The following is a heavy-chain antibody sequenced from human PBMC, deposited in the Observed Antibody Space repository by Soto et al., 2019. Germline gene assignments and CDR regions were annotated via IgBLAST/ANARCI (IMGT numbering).Heavy chain of an antibody. V-gene: IGHV3-72*01. D-gene: IGHD1-26*01. CDR2: IRNKVNSDTT. Sequence: EVQLVESGGALVQPGGSLRLSCAASAFTFSDHYMDWVRQAPGKGLEWVGRIRNKVNSDTTDYAASVKGRFTISRDDSKNSLYLQMSSLKTEDTAMYYCARDWTGSYDYWGQGTLVTVSS. CDR1: AFTFSDHY. J-gene: IGHJ4*02. CDR3: ARDWTGSYDY.